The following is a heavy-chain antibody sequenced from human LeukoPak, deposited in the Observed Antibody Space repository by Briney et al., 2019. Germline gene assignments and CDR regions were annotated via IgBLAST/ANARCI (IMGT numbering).Heavy chain of an antibody. J-gene: IGHJ4*02. D-gene: IGHD5-18*01. V-gene: IGHV4-39*07. Sequence: PSETLSLTCTVSGGSISSPNNYWGWIRQPPGKGLEWIGTIYYTGTTYYKPSLTSRVTMSVDTSKNQFSLKLGSVTAADTAVYYCARGLDTVDFDYWGQGTLATVSS. CDR2: IYYTGTT. CDR3: ARGLDTVDFDY. CDR1: GGSISSPNNY.